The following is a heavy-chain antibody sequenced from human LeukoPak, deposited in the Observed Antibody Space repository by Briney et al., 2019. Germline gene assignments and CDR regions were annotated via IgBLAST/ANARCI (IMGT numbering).Heavy chain of an antibody. V-gene: IGHV3-30-3*01. D-gene: IGHD1-14*01. Sequence: GGSLRLSCAASGFTFSSYAMHWVRQAPGKGLEWVAVISYDGSNKYYADSVKGRFTISRDNAKNSLYLQMNSLRAEDTAVYYCARDNQGQDYWGQGTLVTVSS. J-gene: IGHJ4*02. CDR2: ISYDGSNK. CDR1: GFTFSSYA. CDR3: ARDNQGQDY.